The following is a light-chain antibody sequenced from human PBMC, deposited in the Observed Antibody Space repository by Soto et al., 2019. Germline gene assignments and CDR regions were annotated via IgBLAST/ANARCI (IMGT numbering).Light chain of an antibody. CDR2: RAS. V-gene: IGKV1-9*01. CDR1: QGISSS. CDR3: QQLNSYPLT. J-gene: IGKJ4*01. Sequence: DIQLTQSPSFLSASVGDRVTITCRASQGISSSLAWYQQKPGKAPKLLIYRASTLQSGVPSRFSGSGSGTEFTLTISSLQPEDFATYYCQQLNSYPLTFGGGTQVEIK.